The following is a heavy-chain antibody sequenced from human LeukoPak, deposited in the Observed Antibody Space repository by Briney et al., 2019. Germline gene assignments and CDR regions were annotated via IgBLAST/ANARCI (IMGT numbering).Heavy chain of an antibody. CDR2: IYYSGST. Sequence: SETLSLTCTVSGGSISSGDYYWSWIRHPPGKGLEWIGYIYYSGSTYYNPSLKSRVTISVDTSKNQFSLKLSSVTAADTAVYYCVRSVVVTAKSGAYAFDIWGQGTMVTVSS. CDR3: VRSVVVTAKSGAYAFDI. V-gene: IGHV4-30-4*01. J-gene: IGHJ3*02. D-gene: IGHD2-21*02. CDR1: GGSISSGDYY.